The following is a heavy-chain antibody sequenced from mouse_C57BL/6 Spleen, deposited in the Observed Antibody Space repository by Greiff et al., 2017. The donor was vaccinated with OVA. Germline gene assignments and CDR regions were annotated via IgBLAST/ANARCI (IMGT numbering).Heavy chain of an antibody. D-gene: IGHD2-3*01. CDR2: IWGVGST. CDR1: GFSLTSYG. Sequence: QVQLKESGPGLVAPSQSLSITCTVSGFSLTSYGVDWVRQSPGKGLEWLGVIWGVGSTNYNSALKSKLSISKDNSKSQVFLKMNSLQTDDTAMYYCASGGAYDGTTGAMDYWGQGTSVTVSS. CDR3: ASGGAYDGTTGAMDY. J-gene: IGHJ4*01. V-gene: IGHV2-6*01.